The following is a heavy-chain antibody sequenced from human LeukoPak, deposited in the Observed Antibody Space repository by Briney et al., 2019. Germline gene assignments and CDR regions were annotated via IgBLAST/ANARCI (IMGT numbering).Heavy chain of an antibody. Sequence: PETLSLTCAVYGGSLSGYYWSWIRQPPGKGLEWIGEINHSGSTNYNPSLKSRVTISVDTSKNQFSLKLSSVTAADTAVYYCARAPPKYYYDTSTRDAFDIWGQGTMVTVSS. CDR2: INHSGST. CDR1: GGSLSGYY. CDR3: ARAPPKYYYDTSTRDAFDI. V-gene: IGHV4-34*01. D-gene: IGHD3-22*01. J-gene: IGHJ3*02.